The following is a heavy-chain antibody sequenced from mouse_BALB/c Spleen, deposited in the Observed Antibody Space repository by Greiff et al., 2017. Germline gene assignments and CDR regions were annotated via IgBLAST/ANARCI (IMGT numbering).Heavy chain of an antibody. V-gene: IGHV1-80*01. D-gene: IGHD2-14*01. J-gene: IGHJ4*01. CDR3: ARGEAYYRNYYAMDY. CDR2: IYPGDGDT. CDR1: GYAFSSYW. Sequence: VQLQESGAELVRPGSSVKISCKASGYAFSSYWMNWVKQRPGQGLEWIGQIYPGDGDTNYNGKFKGKATLTADKSSSTAYMQLSSLTSEDSAVYFCARGEAYYRNYYAMDYWGQGTSVTVSS.